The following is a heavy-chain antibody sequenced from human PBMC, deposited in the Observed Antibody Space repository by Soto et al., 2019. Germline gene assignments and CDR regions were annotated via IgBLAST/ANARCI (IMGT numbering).Heavy chain of an antibody. CDR1: GYSFSSYW. J-gene: IGHJ6*02. CDR3: ARLAGYCSGGSCSSGPYYYYGMDV. CDR2: IYPGDSDT. V-gene: IGHV5-51*01. Sequence: GGSLKSSRKGSGYSFSSYWIGWVGPMSVERLEGVGIIYPGDSDTRYSPAFQGQVTISADKSISTAYLQWSSLKASDTAMYYCARLAGYCSGGSCSSGPYYYYGMDVWGQGTTVTVSS. D-gene: IGHD2-15*01.